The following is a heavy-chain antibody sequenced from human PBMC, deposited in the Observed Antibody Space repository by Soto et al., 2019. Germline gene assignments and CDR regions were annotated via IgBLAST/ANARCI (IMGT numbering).Heavy chain of an antibody. V-gene: IGHV3-30*18. CDR1: GSTFSNYG. J-gene: IGHJ4*02. CDR3: AQDTYYYDSSGYYVFDY. CDR2: ISYDGSNK. D-gene: IGHD3-22*01. Sequence: QVPLVESGGGVVQPGRSLRLSCAASGSTFSNYGIHWVRQAPGKGLEWVAVISYDGSNKNYADSVKGRFTISRDNSKNTVYLQMNSLRAEDTAVYYCAQDTYYYDSSGYYVFDYWGQGTLVTVTS.